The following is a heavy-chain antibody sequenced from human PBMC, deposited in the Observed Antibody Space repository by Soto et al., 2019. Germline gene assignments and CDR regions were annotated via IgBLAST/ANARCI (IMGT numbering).Heavy chain of an antibody. CDR1: GGSISSYY. Sequence: QVPLQESGPGLVKPSETLSLSCTVSGGSISSYYWSWIRKTPEKGLEWIGYVNDNWGSNYNPYLKSRVAIAPVTPKRKLPLKPTSVTPTDSGVYYGVRQRFGALHGLVDVWGQGTTVTVSS. J-gene: IGHJ6*02. CDR2: VNDNWGS. V-gene: IGHV4-59*08. D-gene: IGHD3-10*01. CDR3: VRQRFGALHGLVDV.